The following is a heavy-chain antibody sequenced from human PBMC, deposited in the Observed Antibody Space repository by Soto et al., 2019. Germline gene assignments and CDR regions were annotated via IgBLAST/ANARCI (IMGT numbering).Heavy chain of an antibody. J-gene: IGHJ4*02. CDR1: GASITTGNYY. V-gene: IGHV4-39*01. Sequence: ETLSLTCTVSGASITTGNYYWGWIRQPPGKGLQWIGSSSYTGNTYFNPSLGSRVTISVDTSKNQFSMRLTSVTAADTAVYYCARPVSSSWAAPFGSWGQGTLVTVSS. CDR2: SSYTGNT. D-gene: IGHD6-13*01. CDR3: ARPVSSSWAAPFGS.